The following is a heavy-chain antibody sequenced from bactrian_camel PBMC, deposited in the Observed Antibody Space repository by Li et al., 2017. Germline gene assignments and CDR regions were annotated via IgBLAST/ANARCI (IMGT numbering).Heavy chain of an antibody. J-gene: IGHJ4*01. Sequence: HVQLVESGGGSVQAGGSLRLSCAVSGYTYNNYYMGWFRQASGKKREGVASLDGDGVTSYSSSVKGRFTISQDHAKNTVYLQMDNLRSDDTAMYYCGADYGLQRPHLPASWYTVWGQGTQVTVS. D-gene: IGHD2*01. CDR3: GADYGLQRPHLPASWYTV. CDR1: GYTYNNYY. V-gene: IGHV3S53*01. CDR2: LDGDGVT.